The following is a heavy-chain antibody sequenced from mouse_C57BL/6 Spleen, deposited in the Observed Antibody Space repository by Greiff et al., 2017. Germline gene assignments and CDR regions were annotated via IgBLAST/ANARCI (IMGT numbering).Heavy chain of an antibody. D-gene: IGHD1-1*01. J-gene: IGHJ1*03. CDR2: INPNNGGT. CDR1: GYTFTDYY. V-gene: IGHV1-26*01. CDR3: ARRVAEKDWYFDV. Sequence: EVQLQQSGPELVKPGASVKISCKASGYTFTDYYMNWVKQSHGKSLEWIGDINPNNGGTSYNQKFKGKATLTVDKSSSTAYMELRSLTSEDSAVYYCARRVAEKDWYFDVWGTGTTVTVSS.